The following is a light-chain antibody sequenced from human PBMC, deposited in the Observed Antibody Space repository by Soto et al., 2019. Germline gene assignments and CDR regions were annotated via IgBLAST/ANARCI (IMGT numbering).Light chain of an antibody. CDR2: GAA. CDR1: QSVSSN. Sequence: EIVMTQSPATLSVSPGERATLSCRASQSVSSNLAWYQQKPGQAPRLLIYGAATRATGIPARFSGSGSGTEFTLTISILLSEDFAVYYCQQYNIWPRVHSFTFGQGTKLEIK. V-gene: IGKV3-15*01. CDR3: QQYNIWPRVHSFT. J-gene: IGKJ2*01.